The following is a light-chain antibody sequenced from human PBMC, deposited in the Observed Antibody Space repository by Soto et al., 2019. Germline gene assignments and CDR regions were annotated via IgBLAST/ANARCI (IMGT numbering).Light chain of an antibody. CDR2: AAS. CDR3: QQFDTYPIT. V-gene: IGKV1-9*01. Sequence: DIPLTQSPSFLYASVGDRVTITCRASQDISSHLVWYQQKPGKAPKLLLSAASTMQSGVPQRFGGSGSETEFTLTIIGLQPEEFATYYCQQFDTYPITRGKGTRLEIK. CDR1: QDISSH. J-gene: IGKJ5*01.